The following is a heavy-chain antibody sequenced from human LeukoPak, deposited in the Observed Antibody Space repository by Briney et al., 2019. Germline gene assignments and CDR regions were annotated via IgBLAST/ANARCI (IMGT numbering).Heavy chain of an antibody. CDR2: INPNSGGT. V-gene: IGHV1-2*02. Sequence: ASVKVSCKASGGTFSSYAISWVRQAPGQGLEWMGWINPNSGGTNYAQKFQGRVTMTRDTSISTAYMELSRLRSDDTAVYYCARGVDIVVVPAATQNYYGMDVWGQGTTVTVSS. CDR1: GGTFSSYA. CDR3: ARGVDIVVVPAATQNYYGMDV. J-gene: IGHJ6*02. D-gene: IGHD2-2*03.